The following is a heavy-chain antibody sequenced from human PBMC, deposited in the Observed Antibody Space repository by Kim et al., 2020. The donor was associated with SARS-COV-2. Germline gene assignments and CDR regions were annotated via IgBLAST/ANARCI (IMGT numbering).Heavy chain of an antibody. CDR1: GGSFSGYY. D-gene: IGHD3-3*01. CDR2: INHSGST. V-gene: IGHV4-34*01. J-gene: IGHJ5*01. Sequence: SETLSLTCAVYGGSFSGYYWSWIRQPPGKGLEWIGEINHSGSTNYNPSLKSRVTISVDTSKNQFSLKLSSVTAADTAVYYCARGPHTTIFGVVSKRAWF. CDR3: ARGPHTTIFGVVSKRAWF.